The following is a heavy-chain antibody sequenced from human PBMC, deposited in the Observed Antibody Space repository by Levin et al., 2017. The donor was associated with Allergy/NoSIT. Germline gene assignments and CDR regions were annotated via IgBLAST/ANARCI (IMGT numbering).Heavy chain of an antibody. V-gene: IGHV1-46*01. D-gene: IGHD3-10*01. Sequence: SGGSLRLSCKASGYTFTSYYMHWVRQAPGQGLEWMGIINPSGGSTSYAQKFQGRVTMTRDTSTSTVYMELSSLRSEDTAVYYCARSHPGFGERLDYWGQGTLVTVSS. CDR2: INPSGGST. CDR1: GYTFTSYY. CDR3: ARSHPGFGERLDY. J-gene: IGHJ4*02.